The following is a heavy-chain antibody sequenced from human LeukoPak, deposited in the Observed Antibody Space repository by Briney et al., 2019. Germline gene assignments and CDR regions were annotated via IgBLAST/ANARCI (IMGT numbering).Heavy chain of an antibody. Sequence: SETLSLTCAVYGGSFSGYYWSWIRQPPGKGLEWIGEINHSGSTNYNPSLKSRVTISVDTSKNQFSLKLSSVTAADTAVYYCARGATMDGMDVWGQGTTVTVSS. CDR1: GGSFSGYY. CDR3: ARGATMDGMDV. J-gene: IGHJ6*02. D-gene: IGHD3-3*01. CDR2: INHSGST. V-gene: IGHV4-34*01.